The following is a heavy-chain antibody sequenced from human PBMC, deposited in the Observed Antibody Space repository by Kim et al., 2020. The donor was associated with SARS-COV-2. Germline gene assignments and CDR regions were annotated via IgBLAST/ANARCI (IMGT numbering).Heavy chain of an antibody. Sequence: GGSLRLSCAASGFTVSSNYMSWVRQAPGKGLEWVSVIYSGGSTYYADSVKGRFTISRHNSKNTLYLQMNSLRAEDTAVYYCARGLYSNHYAVGLDVWGKGTTVTVSS. CDR2: IYSGGST. V-gene: IGHV3-53*04. CDR3: ARGLYSNHYAVGLDV. D-gene: IGHD4-4*01. CDR1: GFTVSSNY. J-gene: IGHJ6*04.